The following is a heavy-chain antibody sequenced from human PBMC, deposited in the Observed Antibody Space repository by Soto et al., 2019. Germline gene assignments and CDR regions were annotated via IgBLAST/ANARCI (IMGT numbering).Heavy chain of an antibody. CDR1: GYTFINYH. D-gene: IGHD5-12*01. J-gene: IGHJ4*02. CDR3: AKSPRGEMATD. Sequence: QVQLVQSGGEVKKPGASVTVSCKASGYTFINYHITWVRQAPGQGLEWMAGINTYNGMTDSAQRFQGRVTMTRDTSTSTAYMELRNLGSDDTAVYFCAKSPRGEMATDWGQGTLVTVSS. V-gene: IGHV1-18*01. CDR2: INTYNGMT.